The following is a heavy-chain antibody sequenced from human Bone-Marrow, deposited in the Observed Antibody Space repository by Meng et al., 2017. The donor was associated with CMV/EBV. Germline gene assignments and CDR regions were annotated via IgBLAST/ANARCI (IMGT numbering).Heavy chain of an antibody. CDR1: GFTFSSYW. J-gene: IGHJ6*02. CDR2: ISSSSSYI. V-gene: IGHV3-21*01. CDR3: ASLVVVPAAIPYYYGMDV. Sequence: ETLSRTCAASGFTFSSYWMSWVRQAPGKGLEWVSSISSSSSYIYYADSVKGRFTISRDNAKNSLYLQMNSLRAEDTAVYYCASLVVVPAAIPYYYGMDVWGQGTTVTFSS. D-gene: IGHD2-2*02.